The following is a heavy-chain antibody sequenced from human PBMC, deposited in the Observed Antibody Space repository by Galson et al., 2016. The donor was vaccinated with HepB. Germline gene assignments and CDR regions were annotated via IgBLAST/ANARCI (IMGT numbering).Heavy chain of an antibody. CDR2: IIPIFSTT. D-gene: IGHD2-21*02. CDR3: ARDPAPNCGADCYPGAFDY. J-gene: IGHJ4*02. Sequence: SVKVSCKASGGTFRSYAIGWVRQAPGQGLEWVGGIIPIFSTTNYAQKFRGRVTITADESTTTAYLELSSLTSEDTAVYYCARDPAPNCGADCYPGAFDYWGQGTLVTVSS. CDR1: GGTFRSYA. V-gene: IGHV1-69*13.